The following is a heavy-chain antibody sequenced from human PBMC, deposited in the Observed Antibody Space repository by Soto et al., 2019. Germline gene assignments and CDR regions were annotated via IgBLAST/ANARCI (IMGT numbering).Heavy chain of an antibody. CDR2: IYYSGST. CDR3: ARHVKYYDFWSGFCPIDY. V-gene: IGHV4-39*01. J-gene: IGHJ4*02. Sequence: PSETLSLTCTVSGGSISSSSYYWGWIRQPPGKGLEWIGSIYYSGSTYYNPSLKSRVTISVDTSKNQFSLKLSSVTAADTAVYYCARHVKYYDFWSGFCPIDYWGQGTLVTVSS. D-gene: IGHD3-3*01. CDR1: GGSISSSSYY.